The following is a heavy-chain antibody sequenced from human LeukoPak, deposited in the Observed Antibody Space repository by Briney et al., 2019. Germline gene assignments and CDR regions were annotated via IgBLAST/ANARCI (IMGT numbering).Heavy chain of an antibody. Sequence: GESLKISCKGSGYSFTDHWIGWVRQMPGKGLEWMGTIYPGDSDTRYSPSFQGQVTISADKSISTAYLQWSSLKASDTAMYYCARQGLDYYDSSGYHRKGDFDYWGQGTLVTVSS. J-gene: IGHJ4*02. CDR1: GYSFTDHW. CDR2: IYPGDSDT. V-gene: IGHV5-51*01. D-gene: IGHD3-22*01. CDR3: ARQGLDYYDSSGYHRKGDFDY.